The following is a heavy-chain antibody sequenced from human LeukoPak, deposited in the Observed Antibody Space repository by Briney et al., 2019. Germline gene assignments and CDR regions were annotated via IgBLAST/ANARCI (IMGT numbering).Heavy chain of an antibody. CDR2: VNIGEST. Sequence: GGSLRLSCAASGFTVSSNYMSWVRQAPGKGLEWVSVVNIGESTYYADSVKGRFPISRDNSKNTLYLQMNSLRAEDTAVYYCARDHYYDSSHYYGMDVWGQGTTVTVSS. CDR3: ARDHYYDSSHYYGMDV. D-gene: IGHD3-22*01. V-gene: IGHV3-66*01. J-gene: IGHJ6*02. CDR1: GFTVSSNY.